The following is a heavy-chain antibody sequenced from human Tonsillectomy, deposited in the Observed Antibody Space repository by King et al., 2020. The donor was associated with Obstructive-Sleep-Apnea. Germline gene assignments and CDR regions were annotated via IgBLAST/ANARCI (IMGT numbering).Heavy chain of an antibody. CDR2: IRSKAYGGTT. CDR1: GFTFGDYA. J-gene: IGHJ3*02. D-gene: IGHD6-13*01. CDR3: TRVRGSSWQMEACEI. V-gene: IGHV3-49*03. Sequence: VQLVESGGGLVQPGRSLRLSCTASGFTFGDYAMSWFRQAPGKGLEWVGFIRSKAYGGTTEYAASVKGRFTISRDDSKSIAYLQMNSLKTEDTAVYYWTRVRGSSWQMEACEIWGQGTMVTVSA.